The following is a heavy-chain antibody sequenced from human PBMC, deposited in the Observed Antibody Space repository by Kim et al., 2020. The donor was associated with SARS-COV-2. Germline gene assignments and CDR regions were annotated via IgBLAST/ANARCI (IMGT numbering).Heavy chain of an antibody. D-gene: IGHD6-19*01. CDR1: GFISTDSA. V-gene: IGHV3-9*02. J-gene: IGHJ6*01. Sequence: GGSLRLSCAVSGFISTDSAFHWVRQTPGKGLEWLSGINWKSGSVGYAPSVKGLFTISRDLAANSLYLQMNNLRTDDTALYYCARVRSGWVGAIYDLDVWG. CDR2: INWKSGSV. CDR3: ARVRSGWVGAIYDLDV.